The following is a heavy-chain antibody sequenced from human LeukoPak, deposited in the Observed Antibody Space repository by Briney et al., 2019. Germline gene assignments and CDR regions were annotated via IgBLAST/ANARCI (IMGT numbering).Heavy chain of an antibody. V-gene: IGHV3-30*02. CDR1: GCTLSRYG. D-gene: IGHD2-2*01. J-gene: IGHJ4*02. CDR3: AKCYRSHQLLSILVDY. CDR2: IRYDGSNK. Sequence: PGGALRLSCAASGCTLSRYGMHWVRQAPGKGLEGVAFIRYDGSNKYYADSVKGRFTISRDNSKNTLYLQMNSLRAEDTAVYYCAKCYRSHQLLSILVDYWGQGTLVTVPS.